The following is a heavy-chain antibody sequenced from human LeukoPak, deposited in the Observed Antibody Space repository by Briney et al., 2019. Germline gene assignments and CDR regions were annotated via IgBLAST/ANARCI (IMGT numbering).Heavy chain of an antibody. V-gene: IGHV3-23*01. J-gene: IGHJ4*02. Sequence: GGSLRLSCAASGFTVSSNYMSWVRQAPGKGLEWVSAISGSGGSTYYADSVKGRFTISRDNSKNTLYLQMNSLRAEDTAVYYCAKGTTGYCSSDTCYPLDFWGQGTLVTVSS. CDR2: ISGSGGST. CDR3: AKGTTGYCSSDTCYPLDF. D-gene: IGHD2-2*01. CDR1: GFTVSSNY.